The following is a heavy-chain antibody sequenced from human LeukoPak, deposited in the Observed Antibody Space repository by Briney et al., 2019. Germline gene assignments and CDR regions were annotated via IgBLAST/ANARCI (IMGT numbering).Heavy chain of an antibody. CDR1: GFTFSSYG. D-gene: IGHD5-18*01. CDR2: ISYDGSSK. CDR3: AKEGGYSYGYPFDH. Sequence: GGSLRLSCAASGFTFSSYGIHWVRQAPGKGLEWVAAISYDGSSKYYADSVKGRFTISRDNSKNTLYLQMNSLRVGDTAVYYCAKEGGYSYGYPFDHWGQGTLVTVSS. J-gene: IGHJ4*02. V-gene: IGHV3-30*18.